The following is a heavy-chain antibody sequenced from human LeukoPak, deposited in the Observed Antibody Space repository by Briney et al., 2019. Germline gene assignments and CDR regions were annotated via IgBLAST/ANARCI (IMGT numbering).Heavy chain of an antibody. Sequence: GRSLRLSCAASGFTFDDYAMHWVRQAPGKGLEWDSGISWNSGSIGYADSVKGRFTISRDNAKNSLYLQMNSLRAEDTALYYCAKFALPHCSGGSCYRNSYYFDYWGQGTLVTVSS. V-gene: IGHV3-9*01. D-gene: IGHD2-15*01. CDR1: GFTFDDYA. J-gene: IGHJ4*02. CDR3: AKFALPHCSGGSCYRNSYYFDY. CDR2: ISWNSGSI.